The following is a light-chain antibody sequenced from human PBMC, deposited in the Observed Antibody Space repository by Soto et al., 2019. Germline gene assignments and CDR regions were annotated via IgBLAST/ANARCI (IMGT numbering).Light chain of an antibody. V-gene: IGKV1-27*01. CDR3: QQYHSYYPWT. CDR2: AAS. CDR1: QGISNY. Sequence: DIQMTQSPSSLSASVGDRVTITCRASQGISNYLAWYQQKPGKVPKLLIYAASTLQSGVPSRFSGSGSGTDFSLTITSLQPDDSATYYCQQYHSYYPWTFGQGTKVDNK. J-gene: IGKJ1*01.